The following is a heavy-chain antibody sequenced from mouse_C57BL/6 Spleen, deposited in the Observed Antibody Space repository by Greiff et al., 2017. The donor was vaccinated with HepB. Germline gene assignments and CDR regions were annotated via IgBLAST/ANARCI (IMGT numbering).Heavy chain of an antibody. CDR1: GYTFTDYN. J-gene: IGHJ3*01. D-gene: IGHD2-1*01. CDR2: INPNNGGT. Sequence: VQLKESGPELVKPGASVKMSCKASGYTFTDYNMHWVKQSHGKSLEWIGYINPNNGGTSYNQKFKGKATLTVNKSSSTAYMELRSLTSEDSAVYYCAPIYYGNSDWGQGTLVTVSA. CDR3: APIYYGNSD. V-gene: IGHV1-22*01.